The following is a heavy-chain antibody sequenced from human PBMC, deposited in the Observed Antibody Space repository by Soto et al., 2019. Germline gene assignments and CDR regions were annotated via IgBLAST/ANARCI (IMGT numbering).Heavy chain of an antibody. D-gene: IGHD7-27*01. J-gene: IGHJ3*02. CDR1: GGSISSYY. CDR3: TLATGEANDAFDI. CDR2: MYYSGST. V-gene: IGHV4-59*01. Sequence: QVQLQESGPGLVKPSETLSLTCTVSGGSISSYYWSWIRQPPGKGLEWIGNMYYSGSTNYNPSLKRRVSVAVDPSKNQFSRNASSVTAEDTAMYYCTLATGEANDAFDIWGQGTRVTVAS.